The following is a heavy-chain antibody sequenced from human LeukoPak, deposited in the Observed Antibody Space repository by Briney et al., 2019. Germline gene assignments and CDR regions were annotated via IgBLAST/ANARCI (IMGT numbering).Heavy chain of an antibody. Sequence: PGGSLRLSCAASGFTFSSYWMSWVRQAPGKGLEWVANIKQDGSEKYYVDSVKGRFTISRDNAKNSLYLQMNSLRAEDTAVYYCARSFITIFGVVIILFDYRGQGTLVTVSS. CDR2: IKQDGSEK. J-gene: IGHJ4*02. D-gene: IGHD3-3*01. CDR3: ARSFITIFGVVIILFDY. V-gene: IGHV3-7*01. CDR1: GFTFSSYW.